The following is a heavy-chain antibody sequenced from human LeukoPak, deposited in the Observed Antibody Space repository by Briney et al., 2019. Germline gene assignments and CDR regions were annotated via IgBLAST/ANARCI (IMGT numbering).Heavy chain of an antibody. CDR2: ISGSGGST. CDR3: AKDRRVRFLEWLTPWDY. V-gene: IGHV3-23*01. CDR1: GFTFSSYA. D-gene: IGHD3-3*01. Sequence: GGPLRLSCAASGFTFSSYAMSWVRQAPGKGLEWVSAISGSGGSTYYADSVKGRFTISRDNSKNTLYLQMNSLRAEDTAVYYCAKDRRVRFLEWLTPWDYWGQGTLVTVSS. J-gene: IGHJ4*02.